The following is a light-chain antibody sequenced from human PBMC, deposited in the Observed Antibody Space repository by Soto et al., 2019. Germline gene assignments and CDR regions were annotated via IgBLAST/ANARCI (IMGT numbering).Light chain of an antibody. CDR3: QQYGSSGT. CDR2: GAS. Sequence: EILSTQSPSTLSLSPLERATLSCRASQSVSNNYLAWYQQKPGQAPRLLIYGASNRATGIPDRFSGSGSGTDFILTISRLEPEDFAVYYCQQYGSSGTFGQGTKVDIK. V-gene: IGKV3-20*01. J-gene: IGKJ1*01. CDR1: QSVSNNY.